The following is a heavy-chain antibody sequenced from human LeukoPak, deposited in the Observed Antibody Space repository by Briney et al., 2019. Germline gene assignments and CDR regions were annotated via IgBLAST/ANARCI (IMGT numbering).Heavy chain of an antibody. D-gene: IGHD6-19*01. CDR2: IKEDGSEK. CDR1: GFAFGSYW. V-gene: IGHV3-7*01. CDR3: ATGGWYLAY. Sequence: PGGSLRLSCAASGFAFGSYWMSWASQAPGKGLEWVANIKEDGSEKYYLDSVKGRISISRDNAKNSLYLQINSLKVEDRAVYYCATGGWYLAYWGQGTLVTVSS. J-gene: IGHJ4*02.